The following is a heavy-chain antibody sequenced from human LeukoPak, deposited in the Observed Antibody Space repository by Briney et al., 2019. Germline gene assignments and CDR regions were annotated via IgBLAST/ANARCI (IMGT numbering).Heavy chain of an antibody. CDR2: ISSSSSYI. Sequence: PGGSLRLSCAASGFTFSNAWMSWVRQAPGKGLEWVSSISSSSSYIYYADSVKGRFTISRDNAKNSLYLQMNSLRAEDTAVYYCARNYCSSTSCYGFDYWGQGTLVTVSS. CDR3: ARNYCSSTSCYGFDY. D-gene: IGHD2-2*01. J-gene: IGHJ4*02. V-gene: IGHV3-21*01. CDR1: GFTFSNAW.